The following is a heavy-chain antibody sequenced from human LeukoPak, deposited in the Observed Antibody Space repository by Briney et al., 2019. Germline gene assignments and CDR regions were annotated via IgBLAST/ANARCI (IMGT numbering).Heavy chain of an antibody. V-gene: IGHV3-30*18. CDR3: AKAETTYGSGRVYY. Sequence: GGSLRLSCAASGFTFSSYGMHWVRQAPGKGLEWVAVISYDGSNKYYADSVKGRFTISRDNSKNTLYLQMNSLRAEDTAVYYCAKAETTYGSGRVYYWGQGTLVTVSS. D-gene: IGHD3-10*01. CDR1: GFTFSSYG. CDR2: ISYDGSNK. J-gene: IGHJ4*02.